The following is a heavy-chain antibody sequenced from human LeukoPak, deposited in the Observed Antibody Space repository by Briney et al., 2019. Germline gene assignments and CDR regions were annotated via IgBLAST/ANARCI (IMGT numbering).Heavy chain of an antibody. V-gene: IGHV3-48*04. CDR3: ARGDPHADL. CDR2: ISSSSSTI. Sequence: GGSLRLSCAASGFTFSSYNMNWVRQAPGKGLEWVSYISSSSSTIYYADSVKGRFTISRDNARTSLYLQMNSLRVEDTGVYYCARGDPHADLWGQGTLVTVSS. CDR1: GFTFSSYN. J-gene: IGHJ5*02.